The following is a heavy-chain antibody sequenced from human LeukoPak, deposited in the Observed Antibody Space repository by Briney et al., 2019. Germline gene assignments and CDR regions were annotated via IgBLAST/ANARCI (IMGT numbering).Heavy chain of an antibody. CDR3: ARVAAEVVGVPGAIGFGWLRRDYYYMDV. CDR1: GFTVSSNY. J-gene: IGHJ6*03. V-gene: IGHV3-53*01. CDR2: IYSGGST. D-gene: IGHD2-2*02. Sequence: GGSLRLSCAASGFTVSSNYMSWVRQAPGKGLEWVSIIYSGGSTFYADSVKGRFTISRDNSKNTLYLQMNSLRAEDTAVYYCARVAAEVVGVPGAIGFGWLRRDYYYMDVWGKGTPVTVSS.